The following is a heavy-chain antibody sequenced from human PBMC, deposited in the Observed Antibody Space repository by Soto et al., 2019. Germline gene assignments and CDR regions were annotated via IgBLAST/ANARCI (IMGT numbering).Heavy chain of an antibody. Sequence: GASVKVSCKASGYTFTSYGISWLRQAPGQGLEWMGWISAYNGNTNYAQKLQGRVTMTTDTSTSTAYMELRSLRSDDTAVYYCARGWPHCSSTSCYASEILIGWFDPWG. CDR2: ISAYNGNT. V-gene: IGHV1-18*01. CDR1: GYTFTSYG. D-gene: IGHD2-2*01. J-gene: IGHJ5*02. CDR3: ARGWPHCSSTSCYASEILIGWFDP.